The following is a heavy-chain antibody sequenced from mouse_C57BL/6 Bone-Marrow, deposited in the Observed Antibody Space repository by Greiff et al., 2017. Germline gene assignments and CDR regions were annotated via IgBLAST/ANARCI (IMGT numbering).Heavy chain of an antibody. CDR2: INPGSGGT. D-gene: IGHD3-2*02. J-gene: IGHJ2*01. V-gene: IGHV1-54*01. CDR3: ARRRKRQLRLDY. CDR1: GYAFTNYL. Sequence: QVQLQQSGAELVRPGTSVKVSCKASGYAFTNYLIEWVKQRPGQGLEWIGVINPGSGGTNYNEKFKGKATLTADKSSSTAYMQLSSLTSEDSAVYFCARRRKRQLRLDYWGQGTTLTVSS.